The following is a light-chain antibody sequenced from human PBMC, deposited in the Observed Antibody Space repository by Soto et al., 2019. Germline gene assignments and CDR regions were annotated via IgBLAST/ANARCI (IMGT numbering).Light chain of an antibody. CDR1: QIINNW. CDR2: AAS. V-gene: IGKV1-12*02. J-gene: IGKJ3*01. CDR3: QQANSFPFT. Sequence: DIQMTQSPSSVSASVGDSVTITCRASQIINNWLAWYQQKPGRAPHLLIYAASTLQSGVPSMFSGSGSGSDFTLTITSLQPEDSATYYCQQANSFPFTFGPGTKVDIK.